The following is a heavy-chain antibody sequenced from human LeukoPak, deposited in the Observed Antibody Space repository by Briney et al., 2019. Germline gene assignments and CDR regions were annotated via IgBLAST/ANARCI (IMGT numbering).Heavy chain of an antibody. J-gene: IGHJ4*02. Sequence: GGSPRLSCAASGFTFSSYSMNWVRQAPGKGLEWVSSISSSSSYIYYADSVKGRFTISRDNAKNSLYLQMNSLRAEDTAVYYCARGTLWRELLNYWGQGTLVTVSS. CDR2: ISSSSSYI. V-gene: IGHV3-21*01. CDR1: GFTFSSYS. D-gene: IGHD1-26*01. CDR3: ARGTLWRELLNY.